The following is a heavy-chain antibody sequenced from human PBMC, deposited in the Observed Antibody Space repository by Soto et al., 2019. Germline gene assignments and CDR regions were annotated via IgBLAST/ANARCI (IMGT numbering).Heavy chain of an antibody. J-gene: IGHJ4*02. Sequence: ASVKVSCKASGYTFTSYGISWVRQAPGQGLEWMGWISAYNGNTNYAQKLQGRVTMTTDTSTSTAYMELRSLRSDDTAVYYCARWGHYYDSSGYYPSVDYWGQGTLVTVSS. CDR2: ISAYNGNT. CDR3: ARWGHYYDSSGYYPSVDY. CDR1: GYTFTSYG. V-gene: IGHV1-18*01. D-gene: IGHD3-22*01.